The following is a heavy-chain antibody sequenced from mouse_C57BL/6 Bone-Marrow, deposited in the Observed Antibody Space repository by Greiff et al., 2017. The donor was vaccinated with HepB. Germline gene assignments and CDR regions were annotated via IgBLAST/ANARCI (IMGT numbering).Heavy chain of an antibody. Sequence: QVQLQQSGAELARPGASVKLSCKASGYTFTSYGISWVKQRTGQGLEWIGEIYPRSGNTYYNEKFKGKATLTADKSSSTAHMELRSLTSEDSAVYYCARSYGSSYVGYWGQGTTLTVSS. CDR3: ARSYGSSYVGY. CDR1: GYTFTSYG. J-gene: IGHJ2*01. D-gene: IGHD1-1*01. CDR2: IYPRSGNT. V-gene: IGHV1-81*01.